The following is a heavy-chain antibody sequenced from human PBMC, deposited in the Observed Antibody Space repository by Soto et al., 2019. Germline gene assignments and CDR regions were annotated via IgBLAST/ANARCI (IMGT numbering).Heavy chain of an antibody. CDR3: ACIFSGGYGYGFYYYGMDV. D-gene: IGHD5-18*01. CDR2: IYYSGST. J-gene: IGHJ6*02. Sequence: SETLSLTCTVSGGSISSSSYYWGWIRQPPGNGLEWIGSIYYSGSTYYNPSLKSRVTISVDTSKNQFSLKLSSVTAADTAVYYCACIFSGGYGYGFYYYGMDVWGQATTVT. V-gene: IGHV4-39*01. CDR1: GGSISSSSYY.